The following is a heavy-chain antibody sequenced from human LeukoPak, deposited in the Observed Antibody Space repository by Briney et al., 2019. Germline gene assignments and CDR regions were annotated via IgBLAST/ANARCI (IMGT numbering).Heavy chain of an antibody. V-gene: IGHV3-23*01. CDR2: ISGSGGST. Sequence: GGSLRLSCAASGFTFSSYAMSWVRQAPGKGLEWVSAISGSGGSTYYAGSVKGRFTISRDNAKNSLYLQMNSLRAEDTAVYYCARDLRGFDPWGQGTLVTVSS. J-gene: IGHJ5*02. CDR1: GFTFSSYA. CDR3: ARDLRGFDP.